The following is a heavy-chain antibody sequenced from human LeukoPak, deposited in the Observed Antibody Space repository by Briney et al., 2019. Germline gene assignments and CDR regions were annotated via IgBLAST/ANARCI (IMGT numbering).Heavy chain of an antibody. J-gene: IGHJ4*02. CDR1: GGSISSYY. D-gene: IGHD3-10*01. CDR2: IYYSGST. Sequence: ETLSLTCTVSGGSISSYYWSWIRQPPGKGLEWIGYIYYSGSTNYNPSLKSRVTISVDTSKNQFSLKLSSVTAADTAVYYCAGGGQFDYWGQGTLVTVSS. V-gene: IGHV4-59*01. CDR3: AGGGQFDY.